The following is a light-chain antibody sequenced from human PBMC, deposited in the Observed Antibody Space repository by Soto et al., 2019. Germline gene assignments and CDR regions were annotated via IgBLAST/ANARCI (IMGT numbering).Light chain of an antibody. CDR3: QSYDISLSGSV. CDR2: GHS. J-gene: IGLJ7*01. V-gene: IGLV1-40*01. CDR1: SSNIGAGYD. Sequence: QSVLTQPPSVSGAPGQRVTISCTGSSSNIGAGYDVHWYQQLPGTAPKLLIYGHSNRPSGVPDRFSGSKSGTSASLAITGLQAEDEADYYCQSYDISLSGSVFGGGTQLTVL.